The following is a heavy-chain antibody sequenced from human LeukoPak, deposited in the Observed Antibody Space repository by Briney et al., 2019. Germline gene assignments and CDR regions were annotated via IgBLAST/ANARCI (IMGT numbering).Heavy chain of an antibody. CDR2: IRYDGSNK. CDR3: ATAASYGVQPYYFDY. D-gene: IGHD4-17*01. CDR1: GFTFSSYG. J-gene: IGHJ4*02. Sequence: GGSLRLSCAASGFTFSSYGMHWVRQAPGKGQEWVAFIRYDGSNKYYADSVKGRFTISRDNSKNTLYLQMNSLRAEDTAVYYCATAASYGVQPYYFDYWGQGTLVTVSS. V-gene: IGHV3-30*02.